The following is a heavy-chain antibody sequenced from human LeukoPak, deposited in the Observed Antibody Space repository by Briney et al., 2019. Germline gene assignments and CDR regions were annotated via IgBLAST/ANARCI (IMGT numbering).Heavy chain of an antibody. Sequence: NPSETLSLTCTVSGDSMSGDSYFWSWIRQPAGKGLEWIGRVCSSGSTYYNPSLESRVTISLDTSQSHFSLRLTSVTAADTAVHYCETARADYGDYNSYYYMDVWGKGTTVTVSS. V-gene: IGHV4-61*02. D-gene: IGHD4-17*01. J-gene: IGHJ6*03. CDR1: GDSMSGDSYF. CDR2: VCSSGST. CDR3: ETARADYGDYNSYYYMDV.